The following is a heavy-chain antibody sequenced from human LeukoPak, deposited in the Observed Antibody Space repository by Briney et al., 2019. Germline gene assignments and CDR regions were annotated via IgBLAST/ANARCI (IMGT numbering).Heavy chain of an antibody. D-gene: IGHD3-22*01. CDR3: ARRYYDTTGYAFDI. J-gene: IGHJ3*02. CDR2: VGRDGSI. Sequence: GGSLRLSCVASGFTFNTYTMNWVRQAPGKGLEWISCVGRDGSIHYADSVKGRITISRDNAKNSLFLQMNSLRAEDTAIYYCARRYYDTTGYAFDIWGQGTVVTVSS. V-gene: IGHV3-21*01. CDR1: GFTFNTYT.